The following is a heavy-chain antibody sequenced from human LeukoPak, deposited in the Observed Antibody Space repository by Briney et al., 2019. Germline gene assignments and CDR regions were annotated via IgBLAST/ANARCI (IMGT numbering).Heavy chain of an antibody. CDR3: AKAWKAYDSSGYRY. CDR2: ISGSGGST. CDR1: GFTFSSYA. V-gene: IGHV3-23*01. Sequence: GGSLRLSCAASGFTFSSYAMSWVRQAPGKGLEWVSAISGSGGSTYYADSVKDRFTISRDNSKNTLYLQMNSLRAEDTAVYYCAKAWKAYDSSGYRYWGQGTLVTVSS. J-gene: IGHJ4*02. D-gene: IGHD3-22*01.